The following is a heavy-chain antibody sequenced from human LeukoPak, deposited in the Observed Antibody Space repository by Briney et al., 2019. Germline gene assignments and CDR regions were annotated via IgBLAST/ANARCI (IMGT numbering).Heavy chain of an antibody. J-gene: IGHJ3*01. CDR2: ISGSGGST. V-gene: IGHV3-23*01. D-gene: IGHD1-26*01. CDR3: LIVGASGEGTD. Sequence: GGSLRLSCAASGFTFSNYAMSWVRQAPGKGLEWVSAISGSGGSTYYADSVKGRFTISRDNSKNTLYLQMNSLRAEDTAVYYCLIVGASGEGTDWGQGTMVTVSS. CDR1: GFTFSNYA.